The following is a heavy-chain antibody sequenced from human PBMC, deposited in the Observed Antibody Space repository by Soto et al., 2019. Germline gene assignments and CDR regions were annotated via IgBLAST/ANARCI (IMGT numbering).Heavy chain of an antibody. CDR1: GYTFTSYG. CDR2: ISAYNGNT. CDR3: ARDQGQDFYGDYEPDWFDP. D-gene: IGHD4-17*01. V-gene: IGHV1-18*01. Sequence: ASVKVSCKASGYTFTSYGISWVRQAPGQGLEWMGWISAYNGNTNYAQKLQGRVTMTTDTSTSTAYMELRSLRSDDTAVYYCARDQGQDFYGDYEPDWFDPWGQGTLVTVSS. J-gene: IGHJ5*02.